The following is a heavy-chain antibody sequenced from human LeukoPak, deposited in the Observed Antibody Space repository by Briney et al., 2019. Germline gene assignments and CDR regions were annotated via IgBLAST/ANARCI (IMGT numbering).Heavy chain of an antibody. V-gene: IGHV1-69*04. D-gene: IGHD2-15*01. CDR2: IIPILGIA. CDR1: GGTFSSYA. J-gene: IGHJ4*02. CDR3: ARAGYSSEGFDY. Sequence: GASVKVSCKASGGTFSSYAISWVRQAPGQGLEWMGRIIPILGIANYAQKFQGRVTITADKSTSTAYMELSSLRSEDTAVYYCARAGYSSEGFDYWGQGTLVTVSS.